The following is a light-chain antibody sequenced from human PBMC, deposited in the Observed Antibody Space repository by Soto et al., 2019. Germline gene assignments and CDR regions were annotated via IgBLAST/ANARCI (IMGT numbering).Light chain of an antibody. CDR1: SSDVGGHNS. V-gene: IGLV2-14*03. J-gene: IGLJ2*01. CDR2: DVK. CDR3: SSYTDSNTVV. Sequence: QSALTQPASVSGSPGQSITISCTGSSSDVGGHNSISWYQHHPVKAPKLILYDVKNRPSGVSDRFPGSKSGNTASLTISGLQAEDEADYYCSSYTDSNTVVFGGGTQLTVL.